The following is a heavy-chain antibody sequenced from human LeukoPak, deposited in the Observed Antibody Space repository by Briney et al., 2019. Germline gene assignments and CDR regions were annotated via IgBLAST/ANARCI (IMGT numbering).Heavy chain of an antibody. CDR2: ISSSSTI. D-gene: IGHD6-19*01. V-gene: IGHV3-48*01. J-gene: IGHJ1*01. CDR3: AKGDQWLARAAEYFQH. Sequence: PGGSLRLSCAASGFTFSSYSMNWVRQAPGKGLEWVSYISSSSTIYYADSVKGRFTISRDNAKNSLYLQMNSLRAEGTAVYYCAKGDQWLARAAEYFQHWGQGTLVTVSS. CDR1: GFTFSSYS.